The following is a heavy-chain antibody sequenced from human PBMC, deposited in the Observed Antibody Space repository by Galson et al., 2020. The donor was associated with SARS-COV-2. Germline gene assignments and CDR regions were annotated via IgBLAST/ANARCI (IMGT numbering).Heavy chain of an antibody. V-gene: IGHV3-33*01. CDR3: ARDVGLATYYANRRHDAFDI. CDR2: IWYDGSNK. D-gene: IGHD3-22*01. CDR1: GFTFSYYG. J-gene: IGHJ3*02. Sequence: GGSLRLSCAASGFTFSYYGMHWVRQAPGKGLEWVAVIWYDGSNKYYADSVKGRFTISRDNSNNTLYVQMNSLRVEDTAVYYCARDVGLATYYANRRHDAFDIWGQGTVVTVSS.